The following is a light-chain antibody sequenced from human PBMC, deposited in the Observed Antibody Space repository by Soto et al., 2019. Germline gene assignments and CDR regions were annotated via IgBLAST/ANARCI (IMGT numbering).Light chain of an antibody. CDR1: QSVSSD. CDR2: DAS. CDR3: QQRSNWLFT. V-gene: IGKV3-11*01. Sequence: EIVMTQSPATLSVSPGERATLSCRASQSVSSDLAWYHQKPGQAPRLLIYDASNRATGIPARFSGSGSGTDFTLTISSLEPEDFAVYYCQQRSNWLFTFGPGTKVDIK. J-gene: IGKJ3*01.